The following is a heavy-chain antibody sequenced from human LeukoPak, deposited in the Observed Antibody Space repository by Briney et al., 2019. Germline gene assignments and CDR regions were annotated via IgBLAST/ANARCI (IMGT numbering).Heavy chain of an antibody. J-gene: IGHJ4*02. D-gene: IGHD6-13*01. CDR3: ATFHSSSWYLGY. V-gene: IGHV4-59*12. Sequence: SETLSLTCTVSGGSISSYYWSWIRQPPGKGLEWIWYIYYSGSTNYNPSLKSRVTISVDTSKNQFSLKLSSVTAADTAVYYCATFHSSSWYLGYWGQGTLVTVSS. CDR1: GGSISSYY. CDR2: IYYSGST.